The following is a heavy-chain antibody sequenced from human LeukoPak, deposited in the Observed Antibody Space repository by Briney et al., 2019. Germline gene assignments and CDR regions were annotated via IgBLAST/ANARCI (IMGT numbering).Heavy chain of an antibody. V-gene: IGHV1-2*02. CDR1: GYTFTDYY. Sequence: PWASVKVSCKTSGYTFTDYYIHWVRQAPGQGLEWMGWINPNSGGTNYAQKFQGRVTMTRDTSISTAYMELSRLRSDDTAVYYCAREPAFVQVVVNDAFDIWGQGTMVTVSS. J-gene: IGHJ3*02. CDR3: AREPAFVQVVVNDAFDI. D-gene: IGHD3-22*01. CDR2: INPNSGGT.